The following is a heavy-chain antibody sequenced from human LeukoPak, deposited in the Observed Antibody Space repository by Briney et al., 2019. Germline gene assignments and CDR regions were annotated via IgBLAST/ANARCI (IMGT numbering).Heavy chain of an antibody. CDR2: INHSGST. V-gene: IGHV4-34*01. J-gene: IGHJ4*02. D-gene: IGHD1-26*01. CDR1: GGSFSGYY. Sequence: PSETLSLTCAVYGGSFSGYYWSWIRQPPGKGLEWIGEINHSGSTNYNPSLKSRVTILVDTSKNQFSLKLTSVTAADTAVYYCAREVAVGPTTYFDYWGQGTLVTVSS. CDR3: AREVAVGPTTYFDY.